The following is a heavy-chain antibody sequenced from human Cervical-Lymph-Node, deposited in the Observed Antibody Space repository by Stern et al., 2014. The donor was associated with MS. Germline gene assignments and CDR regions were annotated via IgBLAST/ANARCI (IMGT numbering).Heavy chain of an antibody. V-gene: IGHV5-51*03. D-gene: IGHD1-1*01. CDR3: ARPPPRRKWDDPNYGMDV. CDR2: IYPDDSNL. J-gene: IGHJ6*02. CDR1: GYTFTNNW. Sequence: EVQLVQSGAEVKKPGASLKISCKGSGYTFTNNWIAWVRQMPGKGLEWMGIIYPDDSNLRYTPSLQGQVTISADKSISTASLQWSSLKAADSAVYYCARPPPRRKWDDPNYGMDVWGQGTTVTVSS.